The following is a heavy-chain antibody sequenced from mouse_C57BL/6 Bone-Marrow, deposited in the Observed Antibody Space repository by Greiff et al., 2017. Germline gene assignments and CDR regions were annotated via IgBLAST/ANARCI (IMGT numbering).Heavy chain of an antibody. J-gene: IGHJ1*03. Sequence: QVQLQQPGAELVMPGASVKLSCKASGYTFTSYWMHWVKQRPGQGLEWIGEIDPSDSYTNYNQKFKGKSTLTVDKSSSTAYMQLSSLTSEDSAVYYCERVYYYGSSYDWYFDVWGTGTTVTVSS. D-gene: IGHD1-1*01. V-gene: IGHV1-69*01. CDR2: IDPSDSYT. CDR3: ERVYYYGSSYDWYFDV. CDR1: GYTFTSYW.